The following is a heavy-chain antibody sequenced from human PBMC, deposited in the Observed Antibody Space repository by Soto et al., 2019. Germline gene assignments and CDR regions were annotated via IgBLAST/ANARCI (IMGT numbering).Heavy chain of an antibody. D-gene: IGHD2-8*01. CDR3: AVTDLPFRPLTEPTENGMDV. J-gene: IGHJ6*02. V-gene: IGHV1-58*01. Sequence: ELVQSGPEAREPGTSVKVSCRASGFSFGDSAVQWVRQGRGQRLEWIGWIVVVNGNTSYAPRFEGRVTLTRDASTSTSHMELTSLSSDDTAVYFCAVTDLPFRPLTEPTENGMDVWGQGTTVTVSS. CDR2: IVVVNGNT. CDR1: GFSFGDSA.